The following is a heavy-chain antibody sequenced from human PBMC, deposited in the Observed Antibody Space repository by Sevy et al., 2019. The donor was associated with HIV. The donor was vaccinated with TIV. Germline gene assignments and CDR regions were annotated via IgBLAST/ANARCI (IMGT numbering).Heavy chain of an antibody. V-gene: IGHV4-39*01. J-gene: IGHJ3*02. CDR2: IYYSGST. CDR1: GGSISSSSYY. D-gene: IGHD2-2*01. Sequence: SETLSLTCTVSGGSISSSSYYWGWIRQPPGKGLEWIGSIYYSGSTYYHPSLKSCVTISVDTSKNQFSLKLSSVTAADTAVYYCARRAPGSRGAFDIWGQGTMVTVSS. CDR3: ARRAPGSRGAFDI.